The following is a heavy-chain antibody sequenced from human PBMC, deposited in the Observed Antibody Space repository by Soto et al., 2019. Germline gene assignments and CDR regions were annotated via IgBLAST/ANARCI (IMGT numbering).Heavy chain of an antibody. V-gene: IGHV3-33*01. CDR3: ARDRDDFWSGYYFDAFDI. CDR1: GFTVRIYG. Sequence: LPLSSRSSGFTVRIYGRHRVRQAPDKVLEWVAVIWYDGSNKYYADSVKGRFTISRDNSKNTLYLQMNSLRAEDTAVYYCARDRDDFWSGYYFDAFDIWGQGTMVTVSS. J-gene: IGHJ3*02. CDR2: IWYDGSNK. D-gene: IGHD3-3*01.